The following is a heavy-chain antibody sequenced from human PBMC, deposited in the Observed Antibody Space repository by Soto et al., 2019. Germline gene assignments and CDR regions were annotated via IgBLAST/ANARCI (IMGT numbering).Heavy chain of an antibody. V-gene: IGHV1-2*02. Sequence: ASVKVSCKASGYTFTGYYVHWFRQARGHGLEWQACIHLNSGGTNYAQKFQGRVTMTRDTSISKAFMDLTRLTFDDTAVYYCARHNGYGAWFDTWGLGTLVTVSS. J-gene: IGHJ5*02. D-gene: IGHD5-12*01. CDR1: GYTFTGYY. CDR3: ARHNGYGAWFDT. CDR2: IHLNSGGT.